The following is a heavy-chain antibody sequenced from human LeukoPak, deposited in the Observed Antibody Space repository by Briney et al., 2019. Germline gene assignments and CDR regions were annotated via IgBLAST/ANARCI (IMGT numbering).Heavy chain of an antibody. CDR3: TRFDSAGFGELQLDY. J-gene: IGHJ4*02. Sequence: GGSLRLSCTASGFTFGDYAMSWFRQAPGKGLYWVGFIRSKAYGGTTEYAASVKGRFTISRDDSKSIAYLQMNSLKTEDTAVYYCTRFDSAGFGELQLDYWGQGTLVTVSS. CDR2: IRSKAYGGTT. D-gene: IGHD3-10*01. CDR1: GFTFGDYA. V-gene: IGHV3-49*03.